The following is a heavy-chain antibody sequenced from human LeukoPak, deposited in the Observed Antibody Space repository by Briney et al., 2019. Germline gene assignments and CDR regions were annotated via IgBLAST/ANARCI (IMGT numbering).Heavy chain of an antibody. CDR1: GFTFSSYN. CDR3: AKDMKATMRHAFDI. D-gene: IGHD3-22*01. CDR2: ISTSSSYI. Sequence: GGSLRLSCAASGFTFSSYNMNWVRQAPGKGLEWVSSISTSSSYIYYADSVKGRFTISRDNSKNTLYLQMNSLRAEDTAVYYCAKDMKATMRHAFDIWGQGTMVTVSS. J-gene: IGHJ3*02. V-gene: IGHV3-21*04.